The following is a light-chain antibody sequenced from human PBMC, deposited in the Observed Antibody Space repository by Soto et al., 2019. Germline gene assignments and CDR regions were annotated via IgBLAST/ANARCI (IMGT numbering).Light chain of an antibody. J-gene: IGLJ1*01. CDR3: ASYTSTYTLV. CDR1: IDDVGAYNY. V-gene: IGLV2-14*01. CDR2: DVN. Sequence: QSVLTQPASVSGSPGQSITISCTGTIDDVGAYNYVSWHQQRPGSAPQLLIYDVNNRPSGASNRFSGSKSGHTAYLTISGLQSDDEANYHCASYTSTYTLVFGTGTKVTVL.